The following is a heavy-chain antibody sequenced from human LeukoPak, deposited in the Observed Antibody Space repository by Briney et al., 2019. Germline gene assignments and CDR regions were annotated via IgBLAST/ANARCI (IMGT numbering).Heavy chain of an antibody. D-gene: IGHD2-21*02. V-gene: IGHV1-8*03. CDR3: ARTASLTASGYDY. CDR2: INPNNDDR. CDR1: GYTFTNYH. Sequence: ASVTVSFTASGYTFTNYHINWVRQAPGQGLEWMGWINPNNDDRGYAQKFQGRVTITRDTSISTAYMELRSLRSEDTAIYFCARTASLTASGYDYWGQGTLVTVSS. J-gene: IGHJ4*02.